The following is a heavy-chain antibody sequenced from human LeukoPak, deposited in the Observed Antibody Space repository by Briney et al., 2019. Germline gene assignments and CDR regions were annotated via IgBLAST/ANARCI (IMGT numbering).Heavy chain of an antibody. Sequence: PGGSLRLSCAASGFTFSSYSMNWVRQAPGKGLEWVSYISSSSSTIYHADSVKGRFTISRDNAKNSLYLQMNSLRAEDTAVYYCARGHQVAARPVDYWGQGTLVTVSS. CDR1: GFTFSSYS. CDR3: ARGHQVAARPVDY. D-gene: IGHD6-6*01. V-gene: IGHV3-48*01. J-gene: IGHJ4*02. CDR2: ISSSSSTI.